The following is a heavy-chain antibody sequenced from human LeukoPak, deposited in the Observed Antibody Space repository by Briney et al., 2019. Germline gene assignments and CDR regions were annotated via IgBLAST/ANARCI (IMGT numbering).Heavy chain of an antibody. Sequence: GASVKVSCKASGYTFTSHHINWVRQATGQGFEWMGWMNPESGNTDSAQKFQGRFTMTWDTSLSTAYMELSSLTSEDTAVYYCARGRPTNLNGIYWGQGTLVSVSS. D-gene: IGHD1-1*01. CDR3: ARGRPTNLNGIY. CDR1: GYTFTSHH. V-gene: IGHV1-8*01. J-gene: IGHJ4*02. CDR2: MNPESGNT.